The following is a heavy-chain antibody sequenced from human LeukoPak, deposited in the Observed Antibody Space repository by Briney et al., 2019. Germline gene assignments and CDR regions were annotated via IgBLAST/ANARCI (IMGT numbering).Heavy chain of an antibody. V-gene: IGHV4-39*07. J-gene: IGHJ4*02. D-gene: IGHD1-7*01. CDR1: GGSISSSSYY. CDR3: AGSIAGTRYYFDY. Sequence: SETLSLTCTVSGGSISSSSYYWGWIRQPPGKGLEWIGSIYYSGSTYYNPSLKSRVTISVDTSKNQFSLKLSSVTAADTAVYYCAGSIAGTRYYFDYWSQGTLVTVSP. CDR2: IYYSGST.